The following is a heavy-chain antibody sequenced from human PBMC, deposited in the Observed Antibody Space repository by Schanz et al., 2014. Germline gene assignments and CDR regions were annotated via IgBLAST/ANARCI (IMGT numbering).Heavy chain of an antibody. J-gene: IGHJ5*02. CDR2: IIPILGIA. D-gene: IGHD5-12*01. CDR1: GYTFTSYG. Sequence: QVQLVQSGAEVKKPGASVKVSCKASGYTFTSYGINWVRQAPGQGLEWMGWIIPILGIANYAQKFQGRVTITADKSTFTAYMDVSSLRSEDTAVYYCARGPLGTSPWGQGTLVTVSS. CDR3: ARGPLGTSP. V-gene: IGHV1-69*09.